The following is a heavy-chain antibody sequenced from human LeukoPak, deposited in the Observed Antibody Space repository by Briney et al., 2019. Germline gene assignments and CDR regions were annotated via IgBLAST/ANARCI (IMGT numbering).Heavy chain of an antibody. Sequence: GGSLRLSCAASGFTFSSYWMTWVRQAPGKGLEWVANIKQDGSEGYYVDSVKGRFTISRDNAKNSLYLQMNSLRAEDAAVYYCAELGITMIGGVWGKGTTVTISS. J-gene: IGHJ6*04. CDR1: GFTFSSYW. V-gene: IGHV3-7*01. CDR2: IKQDGSEG. CDR3: AELGITMIGGV. D-gene: IGHD3-10*02.